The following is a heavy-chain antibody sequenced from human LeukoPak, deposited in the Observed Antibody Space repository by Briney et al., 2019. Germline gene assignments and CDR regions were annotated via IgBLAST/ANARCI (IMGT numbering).Heavy chain of an antibody. CDR2: VYYSAST. Sequence: SETLSLTCTVSSGSISSGNYYWGWIRQPPGKGLEWIGSVYYSASTYYNPSLESRVTISVDTSKNQFSLKLSSVTAADTAVYYCARQDGDYWGQGTLVTVSS. CDR3: ARQDGDY. CDR1: SGSISSGNYY. J-gene: IGHJ4*02. V-gene: IGHV4-39*07.